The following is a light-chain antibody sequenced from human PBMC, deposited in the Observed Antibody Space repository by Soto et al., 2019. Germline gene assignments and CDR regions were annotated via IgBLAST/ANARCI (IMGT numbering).Light chain of an antibody. CDR1: SSDVGSYNV. J-gene: IGLJ1*01. Sequence: QSVLTQPASVAGSPGQSITISCTGTSSDVGSYNVVSWYQQHSGKAPKLLIYEVSKRPSGVSDRFSGSKSGNTASLTISGLQAEDEADYHCCSYAGSSSAYLFGTGTKVTVL. CDR3: CSYAGSSSAYL. CDR2: EVS. V-gene: IGLV2-23*02.